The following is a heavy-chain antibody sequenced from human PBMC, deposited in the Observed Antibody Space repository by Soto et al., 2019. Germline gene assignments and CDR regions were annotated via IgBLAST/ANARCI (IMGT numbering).Heavy chain of an antibody. J-gene: IGHJ4*02. CDR2: ISGSGGST. D-gene: IGHD2-15*01. Sequence: EVQLLESGGGLVQPGGSLRLSCAASGFTFSSYAMSWVRQAPGKGLEWVSAISGSGGSTYYADSVKGRFTISRDNSKNTLYLQMNSLRAEDTAVYYCAKDRGYCSGGSCYPMSLDYWGQGTLVTVSS. CDR3: AKDRGYCSGGSCYPMSLDY. CDR1: GFTFSSYA. V-gene: IGHV3-23*01.